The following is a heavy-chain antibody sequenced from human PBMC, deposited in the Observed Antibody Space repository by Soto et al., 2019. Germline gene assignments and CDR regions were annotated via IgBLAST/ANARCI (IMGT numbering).Heavy chain of an antibody. D-gene: IGHD3-16*01. CDR2: ISYDGSNK. Sequence: QVQLVESGGGVVQPGRSLRLSCAASGFTFSSYAMHWVRQAPGKGLEWVAVISYDGSNKYYADSVKGRFTISRDNSKNTLYLQMNSLRADDTAVYYCARAGRGGGAFDIWGQGTMVTVSS. V-gene: IGHV3-30-3*01. CDR3: ARAGRGGGAFDI. J-gene: IGHJ3*02. CDR1: GFTFSSYA.